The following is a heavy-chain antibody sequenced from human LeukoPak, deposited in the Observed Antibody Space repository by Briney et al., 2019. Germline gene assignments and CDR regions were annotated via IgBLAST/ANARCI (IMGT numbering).Heavy chain of an antibody. CDR1: GFTFSRYS. J-gene: IGHJ3*02. V-gene: IGHV3-21*01. CDR3: ARDRIIYGDYGDAFDI. D-gene: IGHD4-17*01. CDR2: ISSSSSYT. Sequence: GGSLRLSCAASGFTFSRYSMNWVRQAPGRGLEWVSSISSSSSYTYYADSLKGRFTISRDNAKNSLYLQMNSLRAEDTAVYFCARDRIIYGDYGDAFDIWGQGTMVTVSS.